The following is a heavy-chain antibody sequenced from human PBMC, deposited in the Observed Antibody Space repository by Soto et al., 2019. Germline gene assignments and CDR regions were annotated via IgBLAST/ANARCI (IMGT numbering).Heavy chain of an antibody. CDR3: ARGPPEGAQWLLPTALGY. J-gene: IGHJ4*02. Sequence: SVKVSCKASGYTFTSYGISWVRQAPGQGLEWMGWISAYNGNTNYAQKLQGRVTMTTDTSTSTAYMELRSLRSDDTAVYYCARGPPEGAQWLLPTALGYWGQGTLVTVYS. CDR1: GYTFTSYG. V-gene: IGHV1-18*04. D-gene: IGHD3-22*01. CDR2: ISAYNGNT.